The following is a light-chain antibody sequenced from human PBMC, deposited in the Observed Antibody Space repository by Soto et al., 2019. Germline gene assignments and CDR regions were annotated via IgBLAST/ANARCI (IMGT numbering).Light chain of an antibody. J-gene: IGLJ3*02. CDR3: AAWDGSLSGRV. V-gene: IGLV1-47*02. CDR2: NND. CDR1: GSNIGPNY. Sequence: QSVLTQPPSASGTPGQRVTMSCSGSGSNIGPNYVYWFQQFPGTAPKLLIYNNDQRPSGVPDRFSGSKSVTSASLDISGLGSEDEADYYCAAWDGSLSGRVFGGGTKLTVL.